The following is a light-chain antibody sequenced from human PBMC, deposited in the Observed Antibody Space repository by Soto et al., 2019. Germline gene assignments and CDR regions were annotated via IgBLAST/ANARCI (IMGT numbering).Light chain of an antibody. CDR2: EVS. CDR1: SSDVGGFNS. V-gene: IGLV2-14*01. CDR3: YSFTSSNTWV. J-gene: IGLJ3*02. Sequence: QAVVTQPASVSGSPGQSITISCTGTSSDVGGFNSVSWFQQHPGKAPKLIIYEVSTRPSGVSNRFSGSKSGNTASLTISGLQAEDEADYYCYSFTSSNTWVFGGGTKVTVL.